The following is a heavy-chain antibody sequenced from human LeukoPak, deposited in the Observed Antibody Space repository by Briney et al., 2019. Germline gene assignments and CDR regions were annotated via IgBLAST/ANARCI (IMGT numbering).Heavy chain of an antibody. Sequence: PSETLSLTCAVYGGSFSGYYWSWIRQPPGKGLEWIGEINHSGSTNYNPSLKSRVTISVDTSKNQFSLKLSSVTAADTAVYYCARPGRGSDWNDAFDIWGQGTMVTVSS. J-gene: IGHJ3*02. V-gene: IGHV4-34*01. CDR1: GGSFSGYY. CDR3: ARPGRGSDWNDAFDI. D-gene: IGHD6-19*01. CDR2: INHSGST.